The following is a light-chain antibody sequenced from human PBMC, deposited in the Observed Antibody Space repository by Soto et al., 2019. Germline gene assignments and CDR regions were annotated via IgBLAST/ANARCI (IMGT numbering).Light chain of an antibody. J-gene: IGKJ1*01. Sequence: AIQMTQSPSSLSASVGDSVTITCRASLDIRTALGWYQQKPGKAPRLLIYGTFSLQSGVPSGFSGSGSGTDFTLTISSLQPDDFATYYCLQDFKYPRTFGQGTKVEVK. CDR3: LQDFKYPRT. CDR1: LDIRTA. V-gene: IGKV1-6*01. CDR2: GTF.